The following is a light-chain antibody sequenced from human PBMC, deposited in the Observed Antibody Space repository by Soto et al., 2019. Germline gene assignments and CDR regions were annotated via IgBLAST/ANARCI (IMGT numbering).Light chain of an antibody. CDR1: NSNIGAPFD. J-gene: IGLJ2*01. Sequence: QSVLTQPPSVSGAPGQRVTISCTGSNSNIGAPFDVNWYQQPPGKAPKVIMYGNDIRPSGVPDRFSGSKSGTSASLAITGLQADDEAEYYCQSYDSSQTAYALFGGGTKLTVL. V-gene: IGLV1-40*01. CDR2: GND. CDR3: QSYDSSQTAYAL.